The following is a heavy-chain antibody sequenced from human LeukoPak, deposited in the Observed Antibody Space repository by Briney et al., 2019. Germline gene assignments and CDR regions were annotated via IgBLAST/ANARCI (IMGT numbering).Heavy chain of an antibody. D-gene: IGHD3-10*01. J-gene: IGHJ5*02. V-gene: IGHV3-23*01. CDR3: AKGRRELLWFGELSFDP. Sequence: GGSLRLSCAASGFTFSNAWMSWVRQAPGKGLEWVSAISGSGGSTYYADSVKGRFTISRDNSKNTLYLQMNSLRAEGTAVYYCAKGRRELLWFGELSFDPWGQGTLVTVSS. CDR1: GFTFSNAW. CDR2: ISGSGGST.